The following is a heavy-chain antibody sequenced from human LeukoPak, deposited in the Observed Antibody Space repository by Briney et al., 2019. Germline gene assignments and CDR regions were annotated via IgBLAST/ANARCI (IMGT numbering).Heavy chain of an antibody. J-gene: IGHJ5*02. CDR3: ARKYSSGFDWFDP. CDR1: GGSISSSSYY. D-gene: IGHD6-19*01. V-gene: IGHV4-39*01. Sequence: SETLSLTCTVSGGSISSSSYYWGWIRQPPGKGLEWIGSIYYSGSTYYNPSLKSRVTISVDTSKNQFSLKLSSVTAADTAVYYCARKYSSGFDWFDPWGPGTLVTVSS. CDR2: IYYSGST.